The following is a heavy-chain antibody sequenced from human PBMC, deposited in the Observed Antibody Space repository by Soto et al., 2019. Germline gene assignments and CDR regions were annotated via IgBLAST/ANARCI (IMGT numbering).Heavy chain of an antibody. D-gene: IGHD2-2*01. CDR1: GFTFSSYA. CDR3: AKDRGGCSSTSCPPRLFDY. CDR2: ISGSGGST. J-gene: IGHJ4*02. Sequence: EVQLLESGGGLVQPGGSLRLSCAASGFTFSSYAMSWVRQAPGKGLEWVSGISGSGGSTYYADSVKGRFTISRDNSKNTLDRQMNSLRAEDTAVYYCAKDRGGCSSTSCPPRLFDYWGQGTLVTVSS. V-gene: IGHV3-23*01.